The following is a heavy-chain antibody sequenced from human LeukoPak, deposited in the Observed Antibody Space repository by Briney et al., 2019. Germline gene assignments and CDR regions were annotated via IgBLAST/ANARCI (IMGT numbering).Heavy chain of an antibody. CDR1: GGSISSSSAY. Sequence: KPSETLSLTCTVSGGSISSSSAYWGWIRQPPGKGLEWIGSIYYSKNTYYNPSLKSRVTISADTSKNQFSLTLGSVSATDTAVYYCVSPRGFSYGYFEYWGQGTLVTVSP. CDR2: IYYSKNT. J-gene: IGHJ4*02. D-gene: IGHD5-18*01. V-gene: IGHV4-39*01. CDR3: VSPRGFSYGYFEY.